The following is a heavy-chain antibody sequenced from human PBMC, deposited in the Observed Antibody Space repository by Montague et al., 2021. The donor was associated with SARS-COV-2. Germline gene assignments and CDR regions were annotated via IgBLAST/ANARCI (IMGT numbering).Heavy chain of an antibody. CDR1: GGSISSYY. CDR2: IYYVGST. D-gene: IGHD2-2*01. Sequence: SETLSLTCTVSGGSISSYYWSWIRQPPGKGREWMGYIYYVGSTNYNPSLRSRVTISVDTSKNQFTLKLSSVTAADTAVYYCAREKVYYSSTSCYASWFDPWGQGTLVTVSS. V-gene: IGHV4-59*01. CDR3: AREKVYYSSTSCYASWFDP. J-gene: IGHJ5*02.